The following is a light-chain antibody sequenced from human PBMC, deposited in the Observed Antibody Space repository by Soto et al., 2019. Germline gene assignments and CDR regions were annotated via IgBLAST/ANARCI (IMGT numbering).Light chain of an antibody. CDR1: QSLTNNY. Sequence: IVLTQSPGTLSLSPWERSTLSCRASQSLTNNYFAWYQQKPGRALRLLIYGASTRATGIPDRFSGSGSGTDFTLTISRLEPEDFAVYYCQQYDGVVTFGQGTKVDIK. CDR3: QQYDGVVT. V-gene: IGKV3-20*01. J-gene: IGKJ1*01. CDR2: GAS.